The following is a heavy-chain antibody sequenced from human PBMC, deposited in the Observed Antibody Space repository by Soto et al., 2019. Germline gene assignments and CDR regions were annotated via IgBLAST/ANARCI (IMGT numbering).Heavy chain of an antibody. V-gene: IGHV1-69*06. CDR1: GDSFITFA. Sequence: QVQLVQSGAEVKKPGSSVKLSCKASGDSFITFAVTWVRQAPGQGLEWMGGIIPNFDTPNYAQKFQGRVTIIADKSTSTPYMELSSLRSEDTAVYYCARPYYDSSGYYLWYFDYWGQGTLVTVSS. J-gene: IGHJ4*02. D-gene: IGHD3-22*01. CDR2: IIPNFDTP. CDR3: ARPYYDSSGYYLWYFDY.